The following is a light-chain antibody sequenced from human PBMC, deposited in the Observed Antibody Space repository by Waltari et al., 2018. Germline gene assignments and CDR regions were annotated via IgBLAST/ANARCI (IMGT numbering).Light chain of an antibody. CDR2: AAS. CDR3: QQSNSTPLT. Sequence: DIQMTQSPSSLSTSVGDRVTITCRPSQSISSYLSLYQQKPGKAPKLLIYAASSLQTGVPSRFSGSGSGTAFTLTISSLQPEDFATYYCQQSNSTPLTFGGGTKVEIK. V-gene: IGKV1-39*01. CDR1: QSISSY. J-gene: IGKJ4*01.